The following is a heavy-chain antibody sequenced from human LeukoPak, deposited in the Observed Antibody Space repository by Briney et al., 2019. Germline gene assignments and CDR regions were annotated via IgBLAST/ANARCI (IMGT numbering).Heavy chain of an antibody. Sequence: ASVKVSCKASGYTFTSYDINWVRQATGQGLEWMGWMNPNSGNTGYAQKFQGRVTMTRNTSISTAYMELSSLRSEDTAVYYCARGKWLRSYYYYYYMDVWGKGTTVTVSS. V-gene: IGHV1-8*01. CDR3: ARGKWLRSYYYYYYMDV. D-gene: IGHD5-12*01. CDR1: GYTFTSYD. CDR2: MNPNSGNT. J-gene: IGHJ6*03.